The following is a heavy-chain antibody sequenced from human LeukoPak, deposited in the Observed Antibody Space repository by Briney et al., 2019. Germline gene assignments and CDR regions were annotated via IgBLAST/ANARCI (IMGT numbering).Heavy chain of an antibody. V-gene: IGHV4-30-4*01. CDR3: ARAPCSGGSCYSYTDWFDP. CDR1: GGSISSGDYY. J-gene: IGHJ5*02. Sequence: SQTLSLTCTVSGGSISSGDYYWSWIRQPPGKGREWIGYIYYSGSTYYNPSLKSRVTISVDTSKNQFSLKLSSVTAADTAVYYCARAPCSGGSCYSYTDWFDPWGQRTLVTVSS. D-gene: IGHD2-15*01. CDR2: IYYSGST.